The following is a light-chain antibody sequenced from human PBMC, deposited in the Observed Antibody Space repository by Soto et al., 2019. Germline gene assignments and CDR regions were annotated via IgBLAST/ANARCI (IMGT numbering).Light chain of an antibody. Sequence: IVLTQSPGTLSLSPGERATLSCRASQSVSSSYLAWYQQKPGQAPRLLIYGASSRATGIPARFSGSGSGTEFILTINRLEPEDFAVYYCQQYGSSHTFGQGTRLEI. J-gene: IGKJ5*01. CDR3: QQYGSSHT. V-gene: IGKV3-20*01. CDR2: GAS. CDR1: QSVSSSY.